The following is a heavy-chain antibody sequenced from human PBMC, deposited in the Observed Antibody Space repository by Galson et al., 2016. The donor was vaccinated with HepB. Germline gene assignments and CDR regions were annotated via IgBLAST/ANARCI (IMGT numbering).Heavy chain of an antibody. V-gene: IGHV3-53*01. J-gene: IGHJ3*02. CDR1: GFTVSGKY. Sequence: SLRLSCAASGFTVSGKYMSWARQAPGKGLEWVAVIFSVDATYYRDSVKGRSTISRDNSKNTLYRQMNNLRAEDTAVYYCEGYSDPFDIWGQGTMVTVSS. CDR3: EGYSDPFDI. D-gene: IGHD3-22*01. CDR2: IFSVDAT.